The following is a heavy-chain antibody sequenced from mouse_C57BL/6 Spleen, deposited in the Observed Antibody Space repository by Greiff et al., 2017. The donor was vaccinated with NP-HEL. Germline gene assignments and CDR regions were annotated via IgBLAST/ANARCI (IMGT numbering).Heavy chain of an antibody. V-gene: IGHV1-52*01. CDR1: GYTFTSYW. Sequence: QVQLQQPGAELVRPGSSVKLSCKASGYTFTSYWMHWVKQRPIQGLEWIGNIDPSDSDTHYNQKFKDKATLTVDKSSSTAYMQLSSLTSEDSAVYYCARRDCWYFDVWGTGTTVTVSS. CDR2: IDPSDSDT. CDR3: ARRDCWYFDV. J-gene: IGHJ1*03.